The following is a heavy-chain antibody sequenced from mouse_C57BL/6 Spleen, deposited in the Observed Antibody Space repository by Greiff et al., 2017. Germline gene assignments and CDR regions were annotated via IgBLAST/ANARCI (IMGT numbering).Heavy chain of an antibody. J-gene: IGHJ2*01. V-gene: IGHV1-69*01. CDR1: GYTFTSYW. CDR2: IDPSDSYT. D-gene: IGHD1-1*01. Sequence: QVPLQQPGAELVMPGASVKLSRKASGYTFTSYWMHWVKPRPGQGLEWIGEIDPSDSYTNYNQKFKGKSTLTVDKSSSTAYMQLSSLTSEDSAVYYCARRGTTVVFDYWGQGTTLTVSS. CDR3: ARRGTTVVFDY.